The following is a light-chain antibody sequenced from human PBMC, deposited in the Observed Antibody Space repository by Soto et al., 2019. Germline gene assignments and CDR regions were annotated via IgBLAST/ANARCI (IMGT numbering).Light chain of an antibody. V-gene: IGKV3-15*01. Sequence: EIVMTQSPVTLSVSPGERATLSCRASQTIGSNLAWYQQKHGQPPRLLIHDASTRATDVPARFIGSGSATEFTLTISSLQSEDFALYYCQQYNNWPPTWTFGQGTKLDIK. CDR1: QTIGSN. CDR3: QQYNNWPPTWT. J-gene: IGKJ1*01. CDR2: DAS.